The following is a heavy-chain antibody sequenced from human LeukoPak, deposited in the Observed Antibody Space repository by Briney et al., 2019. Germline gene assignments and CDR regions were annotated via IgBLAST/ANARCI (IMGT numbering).Heavy chain of an antibody. CDR3: ARALIGYYFDY. Sequence: GGSLRLSCAASGFTFSSYWMHWVRHAPGKGLLWVSRINSDGSSTRYADSAKGRFTISRDNAKNTLYLQMNSLRAEDTAVYYCARALIGYYFDYWGQGTLVTVSS. CDR2: INSDGSST. V-gene: IGHV3-74*01. D-gene: IGHD2-8*01. CDR1: GFTFSSYW. J-gene: IGHJ4*02.